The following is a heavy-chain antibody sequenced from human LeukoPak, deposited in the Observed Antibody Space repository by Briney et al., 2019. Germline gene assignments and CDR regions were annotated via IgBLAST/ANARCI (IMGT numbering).Heavy chain of an antibody. J-gene: IGHJ3*02. CDR3: VSDRETQEQI. CDR1: GFTFSRHN. V-gene: IGHV3-64D*09. D-gene: IGHD1-26*01. Sequence: QPGGSLRLSCSGSGFTFSRHNMHWVRQAPGKRLEYVSAISYNGDSTYYVDSVKGRFTISRDNSKNTLDLQMSSLRPEDTAVYYCVSDRETQEQIWGPGTLVTVSS. CDR2: ISYNGDST.